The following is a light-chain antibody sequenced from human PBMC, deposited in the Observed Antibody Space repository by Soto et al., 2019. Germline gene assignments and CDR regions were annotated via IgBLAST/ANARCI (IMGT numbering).Light chain of an antibody. J-gene: IGKJ2*01. CDR3: QQSFTTPYT. V-gene: IGKV1-39*01. Sequence: DIQMTQSPSSLSASIGDRVIITCRASQSINYYLNWYQQQPGKAPKLLVSTAASLRSGVPSRFSGSASGTDFALTINSLQPEDFATYYCQQSFTTPYTFGQGTKVDIK. CDR1: QSINYY. CDR2: TAA.